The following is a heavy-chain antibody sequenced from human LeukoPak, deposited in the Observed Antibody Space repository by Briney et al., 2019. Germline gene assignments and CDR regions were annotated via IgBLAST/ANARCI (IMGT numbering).Heavy chain of an antibody. CDR3: ARGPNSNWSGLDF. V-gene: IGHV3-74*01. Sequence: GGSLRLSCAASGFTFNTYTMNWVRQAPGKGLEWVSRISPTGSTTSYADSVKGRFTVSRDNAKNTLYLQVNNLRAEDTAVYYCARGPNSNWSGLDFWGQGTLFTVSS. CDR2: ISPTGSTT. CDR1: GFTFNTYT. J-gene: IGHJ4*02. D-gene: IGHD6-6*01.